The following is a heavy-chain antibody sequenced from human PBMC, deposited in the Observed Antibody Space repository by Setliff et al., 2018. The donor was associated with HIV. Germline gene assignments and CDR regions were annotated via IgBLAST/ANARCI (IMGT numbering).Heavy chain of an antibody. CDR3: ARPGGDIDSSSGYYFDY. CDR2: INHSGST. Sequence: SSETLSLTCAVYGGSFSGYYWSWIRQPPGKGLEWIGEINHSGSTNYNPSLKSRVTISVDTSKNQFSLKLSSVTAADTAVYYCARPGGDIDSSSGYYFDYWGQGTLVTVSS. J-gene: IGHJ4*02. V-gene: IGHV4-34*01. D-gene: IGHD6-6*01. CDR1: GGSFSGYY.